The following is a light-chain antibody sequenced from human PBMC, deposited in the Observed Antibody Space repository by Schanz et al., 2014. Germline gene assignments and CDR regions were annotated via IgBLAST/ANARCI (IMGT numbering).Light chain of an antibody. CDR1: QSISSW. Sequence: DIQMTQSPSTLSASVGDRVTITCRASQSISSWLAWYQQKPGKAPKLLIYDASSLESGVPSRFSGSGSGTEFTLTISSLQPDDFATYYCQQYNTPWKYTFGQGTKLEIK. J-gene: IGKJ2*01. CDR3: QQYNTPWKYT. CDR2: DAS. V-gene: IGKV1-5*01.